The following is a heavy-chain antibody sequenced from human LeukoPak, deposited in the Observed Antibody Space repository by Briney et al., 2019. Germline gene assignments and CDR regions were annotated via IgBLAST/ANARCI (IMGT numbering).Heavy chain of an antibody. CDR1: GFPFSSYP. Sequence: GGSLRLSCAGSGFPFSSYPISWVRQPPGKGLEWVSAITASGDSTYSAASVKGRFTISRDNSRNTLFLEMNSLRAEDTAVYYCARGEGGIAAAGTDFWGQGTLVTVSS. CDR3: ARGEGGIAAAGTDF. D-gene: IGHD6-13*01. V-gene: IGHV3-23*01. CDR2: ITASGDST. J-gene: IGHJ4*02.